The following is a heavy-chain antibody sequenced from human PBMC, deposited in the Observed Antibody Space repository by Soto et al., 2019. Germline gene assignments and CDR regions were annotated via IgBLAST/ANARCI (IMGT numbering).Heavy chain of an antibody. CDR1: GDSLTNNHW. V-gene: IGHV4-4*02. CDR3: VRDSRTGCSSINCYMH. Sequence: QLQLRESGPGLVQPSGTLSLTCDVSGDSLTNNHWWSWVRQAPGKGLDWIGEIWHTGRPNYNPSLKHRVVISIDKSRHQFSLKLSSVTAADTAVYYCVRDSRTGCSSINCYMHWGQGTLVTVAS. J-gene: IGHJ4*02. CDR2: IWHTGRP. D-gene: IGHD2-15*01.